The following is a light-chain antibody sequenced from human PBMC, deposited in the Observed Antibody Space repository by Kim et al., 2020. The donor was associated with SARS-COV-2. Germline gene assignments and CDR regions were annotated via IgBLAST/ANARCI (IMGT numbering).Light chain of an antibody. CDR1: SSDVGATQY. CDR3: SSYTSSRTFV. J-gene: IGLJ1*01. V-gene: IGLV2-14*03. Sequence: QSALTQPASVSGSPGQSITISCTGTSSDVGATQYVCWYQHHPNKAPKLIIYDVNERPSGVSNRFSGSKSGNTASLTISGLQDEDEADYYCSSYTSSRTFVFGTGTKVTVL. CDR2: DVN.